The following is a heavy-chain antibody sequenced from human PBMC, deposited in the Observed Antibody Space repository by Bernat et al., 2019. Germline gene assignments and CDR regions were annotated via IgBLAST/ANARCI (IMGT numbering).Heavy chain of an antibody. J-gene: IGHJ3*02. D-gene: IGHD3-16*02. Sequence: QVQLQQWGAGLLKPSETLSLTCAVYGGSFSGYYWSWIRQPPEKGLEWIGEINHSGSTNYNPSLKSRITISVDTSKNQFSLKLSSVTAADTAVYYCARINYYDDIWGNYRCDIWGQGTMVTVSS. CDR1: GGSFSGYY. V-gene: IGHV4-34*01. CDR2: INHSGST. CDR3: ARINYYDDIWGNYRCDI.